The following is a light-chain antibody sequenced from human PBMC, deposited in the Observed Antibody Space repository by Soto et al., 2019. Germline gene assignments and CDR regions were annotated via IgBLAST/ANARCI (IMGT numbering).Light chain of an antibody. CDR3: QQSYGTPST. Sequence: DIQLTQSQSSLSASVGDGVTIACRSIQIISNYLNWYQQNPGKAPKFMIYAASNLQSGVPSRFSGSGSGTDFTLTISSLQSEDFATYYCQQSYGTPSTLCQGTRMEIK. CDR1: QIISNY. J-gene: IGKJ5*01. V-gene: IGKV1-39*01. CDR2: AAS.